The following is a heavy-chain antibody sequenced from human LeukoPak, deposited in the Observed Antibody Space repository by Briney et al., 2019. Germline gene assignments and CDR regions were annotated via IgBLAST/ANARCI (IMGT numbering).Heavy chain of an antibody. J-gene: IGHJ6*03. CDR3: AARTEDVLRYFDWAYYMDV. CDR1: GFTFTSSA. CDR2: IVVGSGNT. V-gene: IGHV1-58*02. D-gene: IGHD3-9*01. Sequence: SVKVSCKASGFTFTSSAMQWVRQARGQRLEWIGWIVVGSGNTNYAQKFQERVTITRDMSTSTAYMELSSLRSEDTAVYYCAARTEDVLRYFDWAYYMDVWGKGTTVTVSS.